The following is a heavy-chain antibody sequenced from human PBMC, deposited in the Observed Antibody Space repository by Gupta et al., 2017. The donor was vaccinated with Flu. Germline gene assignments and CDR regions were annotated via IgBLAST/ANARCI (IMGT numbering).Heavy chain of an antibody. CDR1: GFTFNTYG. CDR2: TFLDGDRK. J-gene: IGHJ6*02. CDR3: ARDRSGTSGYGMDV. Sequence: QMQLLESGGGVVQPGSSLRLSCAAAGFTFNTYGIHWVRQAPGKGLEWLVVTFLDGDRKFYADSVKGRFTTSRDNAKNTLHLQMDSVTAEDTATYFCARDRSGTSGYGMDVWGQGTTVTVSS. V-gene: IGHV3-30*03. D-gene: IGHD1-1*01.